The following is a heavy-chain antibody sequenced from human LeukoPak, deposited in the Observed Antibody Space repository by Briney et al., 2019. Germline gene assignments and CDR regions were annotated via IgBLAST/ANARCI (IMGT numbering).Heavy chain of an antibody. V-gene: IGHV3-23*01. Sequence: PGGSLRLSCAGSGFTFSSYAMTWVRQAPGKGLEWLSAISGSGGSTYYADFVKGRFTISRDNSKNTLYLQMNSLRAEDTALYYCAKAGLSGYDAFDFWGQGTLVTVSS. CDR1: GFTFSSYA. CDR2: ISGSGGST. CDR3: AKAGLSGYDAFDF. D-gene: IGHD5-12*01. J-gene: IGHJ4*02.